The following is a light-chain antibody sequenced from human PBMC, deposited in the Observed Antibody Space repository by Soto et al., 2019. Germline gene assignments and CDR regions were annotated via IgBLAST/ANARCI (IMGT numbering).Light chain of an antibody. J-gene: IGKJ1*01. Sequence: DIQMTQSPSTLSASVGDRVIVTCPASQSISSWLAWYQQKPGKAPKLLIHDAFSLQSGVPSRFSGSGSGTEYSLTISSLQPDDFATYYCQQYNSYSRTFGQGTKVEI. V-gene: IGKV1-5*01. CDR2: DAF. CDR1: QSISSW. CDR3: QQYNSYSRT.